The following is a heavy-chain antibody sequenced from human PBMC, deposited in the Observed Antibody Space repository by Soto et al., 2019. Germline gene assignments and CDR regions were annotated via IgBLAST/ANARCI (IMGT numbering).Heavy chain of an antibody. CDR2: IKEDGSEK. D-gene: IGHD6-19*01. J-gene: IGHJ4*02. CDR3: ARGREKGWYEADY. CDR1: GLTFSIYW. V-gene: IGHV3-7*01. Sequence: EVQLVESGGGLVQPGGSLRLSCAASGLTFSIYWISWVRQAPGKGLEWVASIKEDGSEKYYVDSVKGRFTISRDNAKNSLYLQMNSLRAEDTAVYYCARGREKGWYEADYWGQGTLVTVSS.